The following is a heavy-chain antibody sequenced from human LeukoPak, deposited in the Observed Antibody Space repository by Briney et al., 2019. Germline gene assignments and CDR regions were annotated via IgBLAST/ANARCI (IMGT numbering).Heavy chain of an antibody. J-gene: IGHJ4*02. D-gene: IGHD3/OR15-3a*01. CDR3: ARQTGSGLFILP. CDR1: GGSFSGYY. V-gene: IGHV4-34*01. CDR2: INHSGST. Sequence: SETLSLTCAVYGGSFSGYYWSWIRQPPGKGLEWIGEINHSGSTNYNPSLKSRVTISVDTSKNQFSLRLTSVTAADTAVYYCARQTGSGLFILPGGQGTPVTVSS.